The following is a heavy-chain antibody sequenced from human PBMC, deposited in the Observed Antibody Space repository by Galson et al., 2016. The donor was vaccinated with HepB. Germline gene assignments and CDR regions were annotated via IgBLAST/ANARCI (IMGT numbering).Heavy chain of an antibody. Sequence: SVKVSCKASGYTFTSYYMHWVRQAPGQGLEWMGIVNPSGGSTSYAQKFQGRVTVTRDTSTTTVYMELSSLRSEDTAVYYCARGTGTGGYFDYWGQGNLVTVSS. CDR2: VNPSGGST. J-gene: IGHJ4*02. CDR1: GYTFTSYY. CDR3: ARGTGTGGYFDY. D-gene: IGHD3/OR15-3a*01. V-gene: IGHV1-46*01.